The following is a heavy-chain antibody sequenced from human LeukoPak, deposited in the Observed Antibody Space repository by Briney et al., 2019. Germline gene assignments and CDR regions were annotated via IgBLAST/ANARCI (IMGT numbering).Heavy chain of an antibody. CDR3: AREGDNDYGDGGFDY. Sequence: GSLRLSCAASGFTFSSYSMNWVRQAPGKGLEWVSYISSSSSTIYYADSVKGRFTISRDNAKNSLYLQMNSLRAEDTAVYYCAREGDNDYGDGGFDYWGQGTLVTVSS. J-gene: IGHJ4*02. V-gene: IGHV3-48*04. CDR1: GFTFSSYS. CDR2: ISSSSSTI. D-gene: IGHD4-17*01.